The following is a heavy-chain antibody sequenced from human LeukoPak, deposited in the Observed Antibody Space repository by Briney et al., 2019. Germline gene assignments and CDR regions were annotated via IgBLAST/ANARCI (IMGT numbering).Heavy chain of an antibody. J-gene: IGHJ4*02. CDR1: GDTLSSSRFL. V-gene: IGHV4-39*06. CDR2: LSDRGSP. CDR3: ARDANYRDRSGYPSPFDF. Sequence: SETLSLTCTVSGDTLSSSRFLWAWLRHPPRKGPEWIARLSDRGSPKYSPSFQSRVSIFTDTAKNQLPLNLRSVTAADTAVYYCARDANYRDRSGYPSPFDFWGQGILVTVSS. D-gene: IGHD6-19*01.